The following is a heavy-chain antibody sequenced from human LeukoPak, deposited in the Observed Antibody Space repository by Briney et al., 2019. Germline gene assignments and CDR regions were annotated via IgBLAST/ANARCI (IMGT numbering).Heavy chain of an antibody. V-gene: IGHV3-13*04. CDR3: ARGGGYCSGGNCHLNWFDP. CDR2: IVIAGDT. CDR1: GSTFSNYD. Sequence: GGSLRLSCAASGSTFSNYDTHWARQATGKGLESHSTIVIAGDTYYPGSVKGRFTISRENAKKSLYLQMNSLRAGDTAVYYCARGGGYCSGGNCHLNWFDPWGQGTLVTVSS. D-gene: IGHD2-15*01. J-gene: IGHJ5*02.